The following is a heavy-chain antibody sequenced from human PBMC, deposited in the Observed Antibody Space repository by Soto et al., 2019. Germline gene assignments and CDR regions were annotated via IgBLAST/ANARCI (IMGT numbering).Heavy chain of an antibody. V-gene: IGHV3-30*18. CDR1: GFTFSSYG. D-gene: IGHD6-13*01. CDR2: ISYDGSNK. J-gene: IGHJ6*02. CDR3: AKDQGYSSSWYSYYCYGMDV. Sequence: QVQLVESGGGVVQPGRSLRLSCAASGFTFSSYGMHWVRQAPGKGLEWVAVISYDGSNKYYADSVKGRFTISRDNSKNTLYLQMNSLGAEDTAVYYCAKDQGYSSSWYSYYCYGMDVWGQGTTVTVSS.